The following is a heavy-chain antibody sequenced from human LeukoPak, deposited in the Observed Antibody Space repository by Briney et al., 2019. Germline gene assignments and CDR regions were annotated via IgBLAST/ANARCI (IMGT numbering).Heavy chain of an antibody. CDR1: GYTFTGYY. CDR2: INPNSGGT. Sequence: VASVKVSCKASGYTFTGYYMHWVRQAPGQGLEWMGWINPNSGGTNYAQKFQGRVTMTRDTSISTAYMELSRLRSDDTAVYYCARSIAARRDWFDPWGQGTLVTVSS. J-gene: IGHJ5*02. V-gene: IGHV1-2*02. CDR3: ARSIAARRDWFDP. D-gene: IGHD6-6*01.